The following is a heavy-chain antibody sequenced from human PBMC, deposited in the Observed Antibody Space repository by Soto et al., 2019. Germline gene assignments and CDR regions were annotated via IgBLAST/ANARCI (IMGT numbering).Heavy chain of an antibody. CDR1: GFSLSSTRVA. D-gene: IGHD6-19*01. CDR2: IYWDDDK. CDR3: SHTVVAGLGYYFDY. J-gene: IGHJ4*02. V-gene: IGHV2-5*02. Sequence: SGPTLVNPTQTLTLTCTFSGFSLSSTRVAVGWIRQPPGKALEWLALIYWDDDKRYSPFLKSRLTITKDTSKNQVVLTMTNMDPVDTATYYCSHTVVAGLGYYFDYWGQGTLVTVSS.